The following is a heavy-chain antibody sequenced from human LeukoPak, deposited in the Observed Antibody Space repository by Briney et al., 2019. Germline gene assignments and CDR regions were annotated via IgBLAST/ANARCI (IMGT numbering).Heavy chain of an antibody. D-gene: IGHD2-15*01. V-gene: IGHV3-66*01. Sequence: GGSLRLSCAASGFTVSSNYMSWVRQAPGKGLEWVSVIYSGGSTYYADSVKGRFTISRDNSKNKMYLQMNTLRAEDTAVYYCAKSLSRYCSGGSCYLGFDYWGQGTLVTVSS. CDR1: GFTVSSNY. J-gene: IGHJ4*02. CDR3: AKSLSRYCSGGSCYLGFDY. CDR2: IYSGGST.